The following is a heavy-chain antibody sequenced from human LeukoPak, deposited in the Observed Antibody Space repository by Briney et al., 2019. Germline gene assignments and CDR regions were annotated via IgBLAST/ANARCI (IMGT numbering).Heavy chain of an antibody. CDR3: VKDLRSDFMGVLSRYLSY. J-gene: IGHJ4*02. V-gene: IGHV3-64D*09. CDR1: GFTFSSFA. D-gene: IGHD2/OR15-2a*01. CDR2: IGRNGGST. Sequence: GGSLRLSCSASGFTFSSFAMHWVRQAPGKGLEYVAAIGRNGGSTYYADSVKGRFTISRDNSKNTLYLQMCSLRAEDTAVYLCVKDLRSDFMGVLSRYLSYWGQGTLVTVSS.